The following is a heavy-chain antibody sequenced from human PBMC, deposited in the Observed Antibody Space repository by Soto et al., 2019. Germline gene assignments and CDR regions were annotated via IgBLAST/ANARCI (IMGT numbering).Heavy chain of an antibody. CDR3: ARGKTDYYDGNYYGMDV. CDR2: IIPIFGTA. CDR1: GGTFSSYA. J-gene: IGHJ6*02. Sequence: QVQLVQSGAEVKKPGSSVKVSCKASGGTFSSYAISWVRQAPGQGLEWMGGIIPIFGTANYAQKFQGRVTITADESSSTAYMELSSLRTEDTAVYYCARGKTDYYDGNYYGMDVWGQGTTVTFSS. D-gene: IGHD3-22*01. V-gene: IGHV1-69*01.